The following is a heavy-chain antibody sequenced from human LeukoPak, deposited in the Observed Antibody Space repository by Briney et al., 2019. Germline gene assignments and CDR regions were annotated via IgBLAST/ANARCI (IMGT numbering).Heavy chain of an antibody. CDR2: IQNSGST. CDR3: ASSFYSDSSGYIFQP. J-gene: IGHJ1*01. Sequence: SQTLSLTCTVSGGSISSGGYYWSWIRQHPGKGLEWIGYIQNSGSTYYNPSLKSRVTMSVVMSKNQFSLKLSSVTAADTAVYYCASSFYSDSSGYIFQPWGQGTLVTVSS. D-gene: IGHD3-22*01. V-gene: IGHV4-31*03. CDR1: GGSISSGGYY.